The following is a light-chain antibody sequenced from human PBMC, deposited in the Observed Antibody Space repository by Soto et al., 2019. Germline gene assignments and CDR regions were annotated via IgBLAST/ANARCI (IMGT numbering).Light chain of an antibody. J-gene: IGKJ2*01. CDR1: QSISSW. Sequence: DIQMTQSPSTLSASVGDRVTITCRASQSISSWLGWYQQKPGKAPKLLIYKASSLESGVPSRFSGSGSGTEFTLTISSLQPNDFAAYYCHQYDSFPYTFGQGTNLEIK. CDR3: HQYDSFPYT. CDR2: KAS. V-gene: IGKV1-5*03.